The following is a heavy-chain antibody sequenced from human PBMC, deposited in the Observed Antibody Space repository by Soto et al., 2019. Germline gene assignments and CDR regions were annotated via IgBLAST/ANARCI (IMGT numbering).Heavy chain of an antibody. CDR1: GGTFSSYT. CDR3: ARAGDYDILTGYYSFDP. D-gene: IGHD3-9*01. J-gene: IGHJ5*02. Sequence: SVKVSCKASGGTFSSYTISWVRQAPGQGLEWMGRIIPILGIANYAQKFQGRVTITADKSTSTAYMELSSLRSEDTAVYYCARAGDYDILTGYYSFDPWGQGTLVTVSS. V-gene: IGHV1-69*02. CDR2: IIPILGIA.